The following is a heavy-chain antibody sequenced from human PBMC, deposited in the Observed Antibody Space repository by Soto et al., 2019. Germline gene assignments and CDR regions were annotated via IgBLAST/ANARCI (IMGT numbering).Heavy chain of an antibody. CDR2: IYYSGST. V-gene: IGHV4-39*01. CDR3: ARGDGDYYYYYGMDG. J-gene: IGHJ6*02. D-gene: IGHD4-17*01. Sequence: SETLSLTCTVSGGSISSSSYYWGWIRQPPGKGLEWIGSIYYSGSTYYNPSLKSRVTISVDTSKNQFSLKLSSVTAADTAVYYCARGDGDYYYYYGMDGSGQGTTVTVSS. CDR1: GGSISSSSYY.